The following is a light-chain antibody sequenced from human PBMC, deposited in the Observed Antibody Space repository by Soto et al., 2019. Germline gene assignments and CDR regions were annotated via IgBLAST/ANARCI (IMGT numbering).Light chain of an antibody. CDR3: QQYGSSPPWT. V-gene: IGKV3-11*01. CDR2: DAS. J-gene: IGKJ1*01. CDR1: QTISTY. Sequence: ERVLTQSAATMSFSPRERATLSCSPSQTISTYLAWYQQKPGQAPRLLIYDASNRATGIPARFSGSGSGADFTLTISRLEPEDFAVYYCQQYGSSPPWTFGEGTKVDIK.